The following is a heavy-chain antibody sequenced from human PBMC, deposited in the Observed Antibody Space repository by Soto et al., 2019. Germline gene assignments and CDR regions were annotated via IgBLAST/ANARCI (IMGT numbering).Heavy chain of an antibody. J-gene: IGHJ6*02. CDR2: INTYNGNT. V-gene: IGHV1-18*01. D-gene: IGHD3-16*01. CDR3: AMVDVYVTPSPQDV. CDR1: GYSFTRYG. Sequence: QVQLVQSRAEVKNPGASVKVSCKASGYSFTRYGIAWARQAPGQGLEWMGWINTYNGNTNYAQNLQGRVTLPTDTSTSTAYMELTSLRSNATAIYYCAMVDVYVTPSPQDVWGQGTTVIVSS.